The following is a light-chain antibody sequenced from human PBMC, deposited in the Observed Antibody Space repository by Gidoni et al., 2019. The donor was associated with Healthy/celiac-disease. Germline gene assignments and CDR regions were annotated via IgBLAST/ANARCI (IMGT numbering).Light chain of an antibody. J-gene: IGLJ2*01. CDR2: EVS. Sequence: QSALTQPPSASGSPGPSVPISCTGPSSDVGGYNYVSWYQQHPGQAPKLMIYEVSKRPSGVPDRFSGSKSGKTDSLTVSGLQAEDEADYYCSSYAGSYRVFGGGTKLTVL. CDR3: SSYAGSYRV. V-gene: IGLV2-8*01. CDR1: SSDVGGYNY.